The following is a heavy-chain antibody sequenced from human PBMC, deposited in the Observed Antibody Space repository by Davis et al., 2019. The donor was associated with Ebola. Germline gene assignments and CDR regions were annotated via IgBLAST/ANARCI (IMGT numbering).Heavy chain of an antibody. CDR1: GDSTSRSTYY. V-gene: IGHV4-39*07. Sequence: MPSETLSLTCTVSGDSTSRSTYYCGWIRHPPGKRLEWIGSIYYSGSTYYNPSLKSRVTISVDTSKNQFSLKLSSVTAADTAVYYWARALMITFGGAKGAFDIWGKGTMVTVSS. CDR3: ARALMITFGGAKGAFDI. CDR2: IYYSGST. D-gene: IGHD3-16*01. J-gene: IGHJ3*02.